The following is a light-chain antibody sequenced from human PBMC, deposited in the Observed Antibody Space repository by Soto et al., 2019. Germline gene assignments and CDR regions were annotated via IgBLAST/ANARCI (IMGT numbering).Light chain of an antibody. V-gene: IGKV1-5*03. J-gene: IGKJ2*01. CDR2: EVS. Sequence: DFQMTQSPSTLSASVGDRVTITCRASQTINNWLAWYQQKPGKAPKLLIYEVSTLQSGVPSRFSGSGSGTEFILTISSLQPDDFATYYCQQYNSYSYTFGQGTKVDIK. CDR1: QTINNW. CDR3: QQYNSYSYT.